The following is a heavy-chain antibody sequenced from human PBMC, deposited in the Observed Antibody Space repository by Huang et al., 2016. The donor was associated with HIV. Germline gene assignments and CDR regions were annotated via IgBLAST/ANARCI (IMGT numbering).Heavy chain of an antibody. V-gene: IGHV3-23*01. CDR2: ISGSGSST. CDR1: IFTFSTSA. Sequence: EVQLLESGGGLVQPGGSLRLSCAASIFTFSTSAMSWVRQAPGKGLEWGSGISGSGSSTYYADSVKGRFTISRDNSRNTLYLQMKSLRVEDTAIYYCAKGSERSLTGPKYQYYFDYWGQGTLVTVSS. CDR3: AKGSERSLTGPKYQYYFDY. J-gene: IGHJ4*02. D-gene: IGHD3-3*01.